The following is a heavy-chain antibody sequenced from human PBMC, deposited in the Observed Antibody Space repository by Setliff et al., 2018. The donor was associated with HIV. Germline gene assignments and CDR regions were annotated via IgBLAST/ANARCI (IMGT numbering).Heavy chain of an antibody. CDR1: EFTLSGYS. CDR2: IDPSGSRI. Sequence: PGGSLRLSCAASEFTLSGYSMSWVRQVPGKGLEWVSAIDPSGSRIFYSDSVKGRFTISRDNSKNTVYLQMNGLRPEDTAVYYCASARIPTGGTSTSLDYWGQGALVTVSS. D-gene: IGHD1-1*01. V-gene: IGHV3-23*01. J-gene: IGHJ4*02. CDR3: ASARIPTGGTSTSLDY.